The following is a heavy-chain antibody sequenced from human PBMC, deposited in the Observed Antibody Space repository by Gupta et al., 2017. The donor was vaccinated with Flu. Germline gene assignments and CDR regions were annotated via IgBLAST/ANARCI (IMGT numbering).Heavy chain of an antibody. J-gene: IGHJ4*02. CDR1: GGSISSSTIF. CDR2: ISSSGTT. D-gene: IGHD2-21*02. CDR3: ARAPGCVGDCYSNFDY. Sequence: VQLQESGPGLVKPSQTLSLTCTVSGGSISSSTIFWTWIRQPAGKGLEWIGHISSSGTTKYNPSLKSRVTISMDTSKNQFSLMLNSVTAADTAVYYCARAPGCVGDCYSNFDYWGQGRLVTVSS. V-gene: IGHV4-61*02.